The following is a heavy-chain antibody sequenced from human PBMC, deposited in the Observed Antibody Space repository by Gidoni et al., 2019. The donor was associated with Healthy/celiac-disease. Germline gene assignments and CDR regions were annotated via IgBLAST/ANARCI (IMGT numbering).Heavy chain of an antibody. J-gene: IGHJ6*03. CDR3: ARGPRGYKAYYYYYMDV. D-gene: IGHD5-12*01. CDR2: INHSGST. Sequence: QVQLQQWGAGLLKPSETLSLTCAVYGGSFSGYYWSWIRQPPGKGLEWIGEINHSGSTNYNPSLKSRVTISVDTSKNQFSLKLSSVTAADTAVYYCARGPRGYKAYYYYYMDVWGKGTTVTVSS. V-gene: IGHV4-34*01. CDR1: GGSFSGYY.